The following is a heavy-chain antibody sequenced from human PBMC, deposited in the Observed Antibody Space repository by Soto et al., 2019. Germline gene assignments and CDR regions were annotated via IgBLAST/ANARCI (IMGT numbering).Heavy chain of an antibody. CDR1: GYTFTSYA. D-gene: IGHD6-19*01. CDR2: INAGNGNT. J-gene: IGHJ5*02. CDR3: AIDIAVAGKGYNWFDP. Sequence: GASVKVSCKASGYTFTSYAMHWVRPAPGQRLEWMGWINAGNGNTKYSQKFQGRVTITRDTSASTAYMELSSLRSEDTAVYYCAIDIAVAGKGYNWFDPWGQGTLVTVSS. V-gene: IGHV1-3*01.